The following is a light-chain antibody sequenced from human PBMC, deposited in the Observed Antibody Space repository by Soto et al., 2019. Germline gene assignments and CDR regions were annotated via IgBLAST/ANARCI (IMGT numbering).Light chain of an antibody. J-gene: IGKJ2*01. Sequence: EIVLTQSPGTLSLSPGERATLSCRASQTVSSRYLAWYQQKPGQAPRLLMYGASNRATGIPDRXSGSXSGXXXXXXXXXXXPXDFAVYFCQQYGRSPPFTFGQGTKVEIK. CDR2: GAS. V-gene: IGKV3-20*01. CDR3: QQYGRSPPFT. CDR1: QTVSSRY.